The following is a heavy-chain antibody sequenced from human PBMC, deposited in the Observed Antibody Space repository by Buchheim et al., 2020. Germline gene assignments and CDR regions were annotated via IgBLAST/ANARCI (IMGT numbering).Heavy chain of an antibody. V-gene: IGHV3-33*01. D-gene: IGHD2-21*02. J-gene: IGHJ5*01. CDR1: EFPFRHYV. Sequence: QVQLVESGGGAVQPGRSLRLSCTASEFPFRHYVIHWVRQAPGKGLEWVAAMWRDGSNAHHAASVKGRFTISRDNSKNTLFLEMNSLRVEDTAVYYCAREGRLHGHWLDSWGQGT. CDR2: MWRDGSNA. CDR3: AREGRLHGHWLDS.